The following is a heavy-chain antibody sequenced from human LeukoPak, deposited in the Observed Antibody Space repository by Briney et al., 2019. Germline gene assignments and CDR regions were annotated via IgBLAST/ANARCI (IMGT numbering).Heavy chain of an antibody. J-gene: IGHJ4*02. CDR3: ASGEWPQDY. CDR2: IYAGGNT. Sequence: QAGGSLRLSCAASGFTVSGNYMTWVRQAPGRGLEWVSLIYAGGNTYYPASVKGRFTISRGNSKNTLYLQMNSLRAEDTAVYYCASGEWPQDYWGQGTLVTVSS. CDR1: GFTVSGNY. V-gene: IGHV3-53*01. D-gene: IGHD3-10*01.